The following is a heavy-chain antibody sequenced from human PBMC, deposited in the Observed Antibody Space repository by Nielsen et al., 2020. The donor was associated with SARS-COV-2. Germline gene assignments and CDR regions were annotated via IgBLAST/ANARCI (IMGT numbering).Heavy chain of an antibody. J-gene: IGHJ4*02. D-gene: IGHD5-18*01. CDR2: ISSSGSTI. V-gene: IGHV3-48*03. CDR1: GFTFSSYA. Sequence: GGSLRLSCAASGFTFSSYAMNWVRQAPGKGLEWVSYISSSGSTIYYADSVKGRFTISRDNAKNSLYLQMNSLRAEDTAVYYCARGYSYVPVYWGQGTLVTVSS. CDR3: ARGYSYVPVY.